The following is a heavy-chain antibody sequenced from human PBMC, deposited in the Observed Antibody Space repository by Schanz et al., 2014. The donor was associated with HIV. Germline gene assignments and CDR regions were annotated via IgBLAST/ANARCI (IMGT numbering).Heavy chain of an antibody. Sequence: EGQLVESGGGLVQPGGSLRLSCATSGFPFAAYAMTWVRQAPGKGLEWVSAIDGVGDNTYYADSVKGRFTISRDNSKNTVYLRMSGLRAEDTAVYYCANQRYSGTYRPFDYWGRGTLVTVSS. J-gene: IGHJ4*02. CDR1: GFPFAAYA. CDR2: IDGVGDNT. CDR3: ANQRYSGTYRPFDY. V-gene: IGHV3-23*04. D-gene: IGHD1-26*01.